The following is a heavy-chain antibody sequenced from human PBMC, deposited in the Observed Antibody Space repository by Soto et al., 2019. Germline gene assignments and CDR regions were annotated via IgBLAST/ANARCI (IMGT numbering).Heavy chain of an antibody. CDR2: IIPIFGTA. V-gene: IGHV1-69*13. D-gene: IGHD6-6*01. J-gene: IGHJ3*02. CDR1: GGTFSSYA. CDR3: ASPRRARPWRAVAFDI. Sequence: GASVKVSCKASGGTFSSYAISWVRQAPGQGLEWMGGIIPIFGTANYAQKFQGRVTVTADESTSTAYMELSSLRSEDTAVYYCASPRRARPWRAVAFDIWGQGTMVTVSS.